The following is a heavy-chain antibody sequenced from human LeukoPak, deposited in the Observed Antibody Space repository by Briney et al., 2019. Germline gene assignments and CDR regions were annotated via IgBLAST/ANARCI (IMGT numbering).Heavy chain of an antibody. CDR3: ARDRCSKSDCPFDY. J-gene: IGHJ4*02. D-gene: IGHD6-13*01. CDR2: ISTSSTYK. CDR1: GFTFGIHG. V-gene: IGHV3-21*01. Sequence: GGSLRLSCVGSGFTFGIHGMNWVRQAPGKGLEWVLFISTSSTYKKNTDSLKGLFTVSRDNVKRSLYLQISSLTAEDTAVYYCARDRCSKSDCPFDYWGQGTPVTVAS.